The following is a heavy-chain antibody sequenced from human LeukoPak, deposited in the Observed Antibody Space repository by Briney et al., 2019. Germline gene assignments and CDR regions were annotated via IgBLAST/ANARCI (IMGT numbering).Heavy chain of an antibody. CDR3: ARGFWYLDY. CDR2: ISYDGSNK. Sequence: GGSLRLSCAASGFTFSSYGMHWVRQAPGKGLEWVAVISYDGSNKYYADSLKGRFIISRDNSKNTLSLQMNSLRAEDTAVYYCARGFWYLDYWGQGTLVTVSS. CDR1: GFTFSSYG. J-gene: IGHJ4*02. V-gene: IGHV3-30*03.